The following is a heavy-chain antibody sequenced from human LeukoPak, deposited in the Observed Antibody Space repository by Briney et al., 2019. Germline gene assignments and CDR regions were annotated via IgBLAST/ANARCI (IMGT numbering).Heavy chain of an antibody. J-gene: IGHJ5*02. CDR2: IYYSGST. CDR3: AXXXXXXXNGVCYILWFDP. D-gene: IGHD2-8*01. CDR1: GGSISSYY. V-gene: IGHV4-59*08. Sequence: SETLSLTCTVSGGSISSYYWSWIRQPPGKGLEWIGYIYYSGSTNYNPSLKSRVTISVDTSKNQFSLKLSSVTAADTAVYYCAXXXXXXXNGVCYILWFDPWGQGTLVTVSS.